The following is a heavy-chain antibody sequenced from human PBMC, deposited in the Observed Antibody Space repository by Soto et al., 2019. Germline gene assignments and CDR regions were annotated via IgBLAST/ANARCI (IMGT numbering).Heavy chain of an antibody. Sequence: EVQLVESGGGLVQPGGSLRLSCAASGFTFSSYWMHWVRQVPEKGLVWVSRINSDGSITNYADAVKGRFTISRDNIKNTLYLQKNSVRAEDTAVYYCVRYPRSDGGSNRPDYWGQGTLVTVSS. V-gene: IGHV3-74*01. CDR2: INSDGSIT. D-gene: IGHD3-16*02. CDR1: GFTFSSYW. J-gene: IGHJ4*02. CDR3: VRYPRSDGGSNRPDY.